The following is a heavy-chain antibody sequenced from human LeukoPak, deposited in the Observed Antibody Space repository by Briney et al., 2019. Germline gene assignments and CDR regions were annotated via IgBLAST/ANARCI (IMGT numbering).Heavy chain of an antibody. CDR3: AANSADYNTLGSSYKV. CDR1: GGSISGYY. Sequence: PSETLSLTCTVSGGSISGYYWSWIRQPPGKGLEWIGYVFYTGSTHYNPSLKSRVTISVDTSKNQFSLKLNSVTAADTAVFYCAANSADYNTLGSSYKVWGQGTLVTVSS. D-gene: IGHD3-10*01. CDR2: VFYTGST. J-gene: IGHJ4*02. V-gene: IGHV4-59*08.